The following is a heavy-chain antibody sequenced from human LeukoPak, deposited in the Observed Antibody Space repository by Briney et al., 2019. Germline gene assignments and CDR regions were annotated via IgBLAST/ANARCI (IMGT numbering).Heavy chain of an antibody. CDR1: GGSISSYY. CDR2: IHHSGST. Sequence: SETLSLTCTVSGGSISSYYWSWIRQSPGKGLGWIGYIHHSGSTNYNPSLKSRVTISVDTSKNQFSLRLNSVTAADTALYYCARGSGGGYNWFDPWGQGTLVIVSS. V-gene: IGHV4-59*01. CDR3: ARGSGGGYNWFDP. J-gene: IGHJ5*02. D-gene: IGHD3-10*01.